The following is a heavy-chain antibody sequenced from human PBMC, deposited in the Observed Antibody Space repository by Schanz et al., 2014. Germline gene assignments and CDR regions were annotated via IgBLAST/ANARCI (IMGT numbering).Heavy chain of an antibody. CDR3: AKSLESCPGGRCSRGYFDY. V-gene: IGHV3-23*04. CDR2: ISDSGDTA. CDR1: GFTFSSYG. Sequence: VQLVESGGGVVQPGRSLRLSCAASGFTFSSYGMHWVRQAPGKGLEWVSLISDSGDTAYYADSVKGRFTISRDNFKGALYLQMSSLRADDTAVYYCAKSLESCPGGRCSRGYFDYWGQGTLVTVSS. D-gene: IGHD2-8*02. J-gene: IGHJ4*02.